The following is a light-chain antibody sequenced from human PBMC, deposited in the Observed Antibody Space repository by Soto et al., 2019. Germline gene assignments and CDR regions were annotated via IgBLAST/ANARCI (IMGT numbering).Light chain of an antibody. J-gene: IGKJ1*01. Sequence: EIVMTQSPATLSVSPGDSATLSCRASQSVSNNLAWYHQKPGQAPRVLIYGASIRATGVPARFSGSGSGTEFTRTIRGLQAEDFALFYCQQYYNWPLTFGQGTKVEIK. CDR2: GAS. CDR1: QSVSNN. V-gene: IGKV3-15*01. CDR3: QQYYNWPLT.